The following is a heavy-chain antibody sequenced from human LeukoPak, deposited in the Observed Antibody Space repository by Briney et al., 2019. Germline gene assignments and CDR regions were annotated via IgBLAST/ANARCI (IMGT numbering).Heavy chain of an antibody. CDR3: AKQWGCSSTSCYSSYYYYGMDV. J-gene: IGHJ6*02. D-gene: IGHD2-2*02. V-gene: IGHV3-30*18. CDR1: GFTFSSYG. Sequence: QSGRSLRLSCAASGFTFSSYGMHWVRQAPGKGLEWVAVISYDGSNKYYADSVKGRFTISRDNSKNTLYLQMNSLRAEDTAVCYCAKQWGCSSTSCYSSYYYYGMDVWGQGTTVTVSS. CDR2: ISYDGSNK.